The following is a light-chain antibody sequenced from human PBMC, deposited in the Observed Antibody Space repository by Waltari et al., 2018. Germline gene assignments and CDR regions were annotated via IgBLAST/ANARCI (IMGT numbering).Light chain of an antibody. CDR3: AAWDDSLSCVV. CDR2: RSN. J-gene: IGLJ2*01. V-gene: IGLV1-47*01. CDR1: SSNIGSNY. Sequence: QSVLTQPPSASGTPGQRVTISRFGSSSNIGSNYVSWYQRLPGTAPKRHNYRSNQRPSGVPDRFSGSKSGTSASLAISGLRSEDEADYHCAAWDDSLSCVVFGGGTKLTVL.